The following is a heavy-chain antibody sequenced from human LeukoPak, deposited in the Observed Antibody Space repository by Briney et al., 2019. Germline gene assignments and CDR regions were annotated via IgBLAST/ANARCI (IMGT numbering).Heavy chain of an antibody. CDR3: ARDVFGLDY. V-gene: IGHV1-69*13. D-gene: IGHD3-10*01. J-gene: IGHJ4*02. Sequence: VASVKVSCKASGGTFSSYTINWVRQAPGQGIEWMGGIIPVFGTANYVQKFQGRVTITADESTSTAYMELSSLRSEDTAVYYCARDVFGLDYWGQGTLVTVSS. CDR1: GGTFSSYT. CDR2: IIPVFGTA.